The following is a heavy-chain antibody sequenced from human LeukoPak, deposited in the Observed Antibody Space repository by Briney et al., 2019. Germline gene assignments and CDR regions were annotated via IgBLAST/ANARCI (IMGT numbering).Heavy chain of an antibody. Sequence: SETLSLTCAVYGGSFSGYYWSWIRQPPGKGLEWFGEINHSGSTNYNPSLKSRVTISVDTSKNQFSLKLSSVTAADTAVYYCARGREWLVRYDYWGQGTLVTVSS. D-gene: IGHD6-19*01. J-gene: IGHJ4*02. CDR1: GGSFSGYY. V-gene: IGHV4-34*01. CDR2: INHSGST. CDR3: ARGREWLVRYDY.